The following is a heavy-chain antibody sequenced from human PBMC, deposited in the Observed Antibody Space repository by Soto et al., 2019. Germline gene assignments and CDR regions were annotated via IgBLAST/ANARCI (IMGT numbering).Heavy chain of an antibody. V-gene: IGHV4-38-2*01. CDR3: ARAKGEIITIFGVVINYGMDV. D-gene: IGHD3-3*01. CDR2: IYHSGST. CDR1: GYSISSGYY. Sequence: PSETLSLTCAVSGYSISSGYYWGWIRQPPGKGLEWIGSIYHSGSTYYNPSLKSRVTISVDTSKNQFSLKLSSVTAADTAVYYCARAKGEIITIFGVVINYGMDVWGQGTTVTVYS. J-gene: IGHJ6*02.